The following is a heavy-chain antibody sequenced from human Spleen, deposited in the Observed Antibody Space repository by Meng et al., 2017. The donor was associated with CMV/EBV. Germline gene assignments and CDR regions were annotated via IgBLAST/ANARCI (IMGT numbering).Heavy chain of an antibody. J-gene: IGHJ4*02. V-gene: IGHV3-48*03. CDR1: GYSFSSYW. CDR2: TRDRGNTI. Sequence: GESLKISCKASGYSFSSYWIAWVRQMPGKGLEWISYTRDRGNTIYYADSVKGRFTISRDNAKNSLFLQMSSLRVEDTAVYYCVGGYDSSDYYVFEYWGQGTLVTVSS. D-gene: IGHD3-22*01. CDR3: VGGYDSSDYYVFEY.